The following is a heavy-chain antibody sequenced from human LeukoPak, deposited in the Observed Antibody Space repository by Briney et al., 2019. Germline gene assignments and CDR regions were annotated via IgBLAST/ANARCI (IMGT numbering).Heavy chain of an antibody. CDR1: GFTFSSYE. V-gene: IGHV3-48*03. CDR3: ARDRTARSGGPSGL. J-gene: IGHJ3*01. D-gene: IGHD1-26*01. CDR2: ISSSGSTI. Sequence: GGSLRLSCAASGFTFSSYEMNWVRQAPGKGLEWVSYISSSGSTIYYADSVKGRFTISRDNAKNSLYLQMNSLRAEDTAVYYCARDRTARSGGPSGLWGQGTMVTVSS.